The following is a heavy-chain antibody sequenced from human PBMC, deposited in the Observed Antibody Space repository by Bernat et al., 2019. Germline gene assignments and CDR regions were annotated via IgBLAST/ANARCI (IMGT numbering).Heavy chain of an antibody. CDR2: ISGSGGST. J-gene: IGHJ4*02. D-gene: IGHD2-8*01. V-gene: IGHV3-23*01. Sequence: EVQLLESGGGLVQPGGSLRLSCAASGFTFSSYAMNWVRQVPGKGLEWVSSISGSGGSTYYADSVKGRFTISRDNSNKTLYLQMNSLRAEDTAVYYCAKDRTHGGSSADYWGQGTLVTVSS. CDR3: AKDRTHGGSSADY. CDR1: GFTFSSYA.